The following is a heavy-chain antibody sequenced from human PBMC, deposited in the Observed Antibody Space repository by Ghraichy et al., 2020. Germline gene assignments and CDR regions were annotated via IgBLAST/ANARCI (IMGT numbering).Heavy chain of an antibody. D-gene: IGHD5-24*01. Sequence: GGSLRLSCEASGFPFSSYGMHWVRQAPGQGVEWVAFIRYDGSTKYYADSVKGRFTISRDSSKNTLYVQMNSLRAEDTAVYYCAKDRDGYNPQDFDYWGQGTLVTFSS. CDR2: IRYDGSTK. CDR1: GFPFSSYG. J-gene: IGHJ4*02. V-gene: IGHV3-30*02. CDR3: AKDRDGYNPQDFDY.